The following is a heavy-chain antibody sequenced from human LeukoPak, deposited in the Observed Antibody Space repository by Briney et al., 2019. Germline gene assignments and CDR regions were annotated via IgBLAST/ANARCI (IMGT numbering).Heavy chain of an antibody. Sequence: SQTLSLTCTVSGGSISSGGYYWSWIRQHPGKGLEWIGYIYYSGSTYYNPSLKSRVTISVDTSKNQFSLKLSSVTAADTAVYYCARGRTYYYDSRGYYHTLYFDYWGQGTLVTVSS. CDR2: IYYSGST. J-gene: IGHJ4*02. CDR1: GGSISSGGYY. V-gene: IGHV4-31*03. D-gene: IGHD3-22*01. CDR3: ARGRTYYYDSRGYYHTLYFDY.